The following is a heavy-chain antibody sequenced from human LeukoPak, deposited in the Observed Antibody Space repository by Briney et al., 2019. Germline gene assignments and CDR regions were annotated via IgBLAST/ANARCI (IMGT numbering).Heavy chain of an antibody. V-gene: IGHV3-23*01. J-gene: IGHJ4*02. CDR3: AKVVMSSSWFYDY. CDR2: ISGSGGST. CDR1: GFTFSSYA. D-gene: IGHD6-13*01. Sequence: GGSLRLSCAASGFTFSSYAMSWVRQAPGKGLEWVSAISGSGGSTYYADSVKGRFTISRDNSKNTLYLQMSSLRAEDTAVYYCAKVVMSSSWFYDYWGQGTLVTVSS.